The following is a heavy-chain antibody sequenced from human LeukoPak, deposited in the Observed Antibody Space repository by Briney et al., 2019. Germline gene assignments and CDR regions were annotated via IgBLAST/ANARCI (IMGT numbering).Heavy chain of an antibody. Sequence: GESLKISCKGSGYDFYGYRIGWVRQTPGKGLEWMGIIYPDDSATIYNPSFQGQVTMSADKSISTAYLQWSSLKASDTAIYYCARFSGASLAYNWFDPWGQGTLVTVSS. V-gene: IGHV5-51*01. CDR2: IYPDDSAT. D-gene: IGHD4/OR15-4a*01. CDR1: GYDFYGYR. J-gene: IGHJ5*02. CDR3: ARFSGASLAYNWFDP.